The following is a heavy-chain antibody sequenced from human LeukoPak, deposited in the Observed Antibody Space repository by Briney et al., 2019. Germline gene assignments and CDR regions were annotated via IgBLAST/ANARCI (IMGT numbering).Heavy chain of an antibody. Sequence: SETLSLTCTVSGGSISSDNYSWSWIRQPAGKGLEWIGRVYTSGSTNYNPSLKSRVTISVDTSKKQFSLKLSSVTAADTAVYYCAREDGTSMDNAFDIWGQGTMVTVSS. CDR2: VYTSGST. CDR3: AREDGTSMDNAFDI. D-gene: IGHD5-18*01. CDR1: GGSISSDNYS. V-gene: IGHV4-61*02. J-gene: IGHJ3*02.